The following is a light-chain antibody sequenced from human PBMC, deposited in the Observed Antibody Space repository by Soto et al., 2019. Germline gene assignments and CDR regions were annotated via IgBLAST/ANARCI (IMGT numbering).Light chain of an antibody. V-gene: IGKV3-20*01. Sequence: DIVLTQSPGTLSLSPGERATLSCRASQSVSSNYLAWYQQKPGQAPRLLIYGASSRAMGIPDRFSGSGSGTDFTLTISRLEPYDFAVYYCQQYGTSPPWTFGQGTKVEIK. CDR3: QQYGTSPPWT. J-gene: IGKJ1*01. CDR2: GAS. CDR1: QSVSSNY.